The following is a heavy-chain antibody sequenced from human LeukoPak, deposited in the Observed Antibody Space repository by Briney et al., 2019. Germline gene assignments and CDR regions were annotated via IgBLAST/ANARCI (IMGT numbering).Heavy chain of an antibody. Sequence: GGSLRLSCATSGFTVSANYMTWVRQAPGKGLEWVSVIYNDGSTYYADSVKGRFTISRDNSKNTLCLRMNSLRAEDTAVYYCARESPGQLREFWGQGTQVTVS. D-gene: IGHD2-2*01. CDR3: ARESPGQLREF. CDR1: GFTVSANY. CDR2: IYNDGST. V-gene: IGHV3-53*01. J-gene: IGHJ4*02.